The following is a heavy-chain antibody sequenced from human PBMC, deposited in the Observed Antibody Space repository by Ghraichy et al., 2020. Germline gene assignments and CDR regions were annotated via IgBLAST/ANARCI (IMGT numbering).Heavy chain of an antibody. J-gene: IGHJ4*02. V-gene: IGHV4-59*01. Sequence: SETLSLTCTVSGASISNYSWSWIRQSPGRGLEWIGYLFYSGSTTYNPSLKSRVTISVDTSTRQLFLKLTSVTAADTAVYYCARDGDTGMPDWGQGNLVTVSS. CDR3: ARDGDTGMPD. CDR2: LFYSGST. D-gene: IGHD5-18*01. CDR1: GASISNYS.